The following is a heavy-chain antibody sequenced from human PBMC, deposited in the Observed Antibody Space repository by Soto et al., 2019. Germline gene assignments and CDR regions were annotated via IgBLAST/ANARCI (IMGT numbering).Heavy chain of an antibody. J-gene: IGHJ4*02. Sequence: ASVKVSCKASGYTFTSYAMHWVRQAPGQRLEWMGWINAGNGNTKFSQNFQGRVTITRDTSASTAYMELSSLRSEDTAVYYCARDPLTTVTTRPKKAFDYWGQGTLVTVSS. CDR1: GYTFTSYA. CDR2: INAGNGNT. CDR3: ARDPLTTVTTRPKKAFDY. D-gene: IGHD4-4*01. V-gene: IGHV1-3*01.